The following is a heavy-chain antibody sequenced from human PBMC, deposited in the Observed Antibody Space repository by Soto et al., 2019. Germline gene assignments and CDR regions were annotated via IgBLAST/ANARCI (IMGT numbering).Heavy chain of an antibody. CDR2: ISYDGSNK. CDR1: GFTFSSYG. D-gene: IGHD5-12*01. V-gene: IGHV3-30*18. J-gene: IGHJ6*02. CDR3: AKIGGCSGYDSGGMDV. Sequence: QVQLVESGGGVVQPGRSLRLSCAASGFTFSSYGMHWVRQAPGKGLEWVAVISYDGSNKYYADSVKGRFTISRDNSKNTLYLQMNSLRAEDTAVYYCAKIGGCSGYDSGGMDVWGQGTTVTVSS.